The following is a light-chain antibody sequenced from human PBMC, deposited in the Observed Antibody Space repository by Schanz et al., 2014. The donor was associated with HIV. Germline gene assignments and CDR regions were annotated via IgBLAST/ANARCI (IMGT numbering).Light chain of an antibody. CDR1: QSISNY. V-gene: IGKV1-5*03. Sequence: DIQMTQSPSSLSASVGDRVTITCRASQSISNYLNWYQQKPGKAPTLLIYKASSLESGVPSRFSGSGSGTEFTLTISSLQPDDFATYHCQQYSSYWWTFGQGTKVEIK. CDR2: KAS. CDR3: QQYSSYWWT. J-gene: IGKJ1*01.